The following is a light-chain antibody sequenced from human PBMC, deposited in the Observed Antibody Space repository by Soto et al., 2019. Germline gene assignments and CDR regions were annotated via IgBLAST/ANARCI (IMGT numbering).Light chain of an antibody. V-gene: IGLV2-14*01. Sequence: QSALTQPASVSGSPGQSITISCTGTSSDIGVYNYVSWYQQHPGKAPKLIIYEVTNRPSGVSNRFSGSKSGNTASLTISGVQPQDEADFFCSSYTSSSTLLFGGGTKVTVL. CDR1: SSDIGVYNY. J-gene: IGLJ3*02. CDR2: EVT. CDR3: SSYTSSSTLL.